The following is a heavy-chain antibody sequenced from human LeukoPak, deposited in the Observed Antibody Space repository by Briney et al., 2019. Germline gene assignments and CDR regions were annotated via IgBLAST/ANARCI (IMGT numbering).Heavy chain of an antibody. CDR3: AKTTVTHPEYWYFDL. V-gene: IGHV3-9*01. D-gene: IGHD4-17*01. CDR1: GFTFDDYA. J-gene: IGHJ2*01. Sequence: PGRSLTLFCAASGFTFDDYAMHWVRQAPGKGLEWVSGISWNSGSIGYADSVKGRFTISRDNAKNSLYLQMNSLRAEDTALYYCAKTTVTHPEYWYFDLWGRGTLVTVSS. CDR2: ISWNSGSI.